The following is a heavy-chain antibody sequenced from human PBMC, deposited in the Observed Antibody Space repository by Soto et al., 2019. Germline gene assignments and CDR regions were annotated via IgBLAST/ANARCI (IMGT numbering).Heavy chain of an antibody. V-gene: IGHV1-69*06. CDR3: ARTSYCYDSSSYHYYFDC. J-gene: IGHJ4*02. CDR2: IIPIFGTA. CDR1: GGTFSSYA. D-gene: IGHD3-22*01. Sequence: SVKVSCKASGGTFSSYAISWVRQAPGQGLEWMGGIIPIFGTANYAQKFQGRVTVTADKSTSTAYMELSSLRSEDTAVYYCARTSYCYDSSSYHYYFDCWGQGTLVTVSS.